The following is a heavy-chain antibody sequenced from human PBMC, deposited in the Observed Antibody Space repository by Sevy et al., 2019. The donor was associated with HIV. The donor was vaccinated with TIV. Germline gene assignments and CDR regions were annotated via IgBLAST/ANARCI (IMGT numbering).Heavy chain of an antibody. CDR3: ARDPRMYGDYLLAYFDY. CDR1: GFTPSTYG. Sequence: GGSLRLSCAASGFTPSTYGMHWVRQAPGKGLEWVAVIGYDGSNKYYADSVKGRFTISRDNSKNTLFLQMDSRRAEDTAVYYCARDPRMYGDYLLAYFDYWGQGTLVTVSS. V-gene: IGHV3-33*01. D-gene: IGHD2-8*01. J-gene: IGHJ4*02. CDR2: IGYDGSNK.